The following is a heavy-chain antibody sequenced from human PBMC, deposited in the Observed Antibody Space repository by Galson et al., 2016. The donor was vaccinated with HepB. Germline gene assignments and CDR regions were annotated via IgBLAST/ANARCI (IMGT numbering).Heavy chain of an antibody. J-gene: IGHJ6*02. CDR1: GGSLSGFY. CDR3: ASLATYGVDV. CDR2: IDYFGIT. Sequence: SETLSLTCAVSGGSLSGFYLTWIRRPPGKGLEWIGEIDYFGITNYNPSLKSRVTIFPDTSKRQFSLTLSSVTAADTAVYYCASLATYGVDVWSQGTTVIISS. V-gene: IGHV4-34*01.